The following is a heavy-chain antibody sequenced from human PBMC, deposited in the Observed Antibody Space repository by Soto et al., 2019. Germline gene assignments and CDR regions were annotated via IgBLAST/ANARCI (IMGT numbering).Heavy chain of an antibody. CDR3: ARVGLGAFDAFDV. CDR1: EFTFRSYW. J-gene: IGHJ3*01. D-gene: IGHD1-26*01. V-gene: IGHV3-74*01. CDR2: ISGDGSSR. Sequence: EVQLVDSGGGLVQPGGSLRLSCAASEFTFRSYWMHWVRQSPGKGLVWVSRISGDGSSRSYADSVKGRFTISRDNAKNTLHLQMNSLRAEDTAVYYCARVGLGAFDAFDVWGQGTLVTVSS.